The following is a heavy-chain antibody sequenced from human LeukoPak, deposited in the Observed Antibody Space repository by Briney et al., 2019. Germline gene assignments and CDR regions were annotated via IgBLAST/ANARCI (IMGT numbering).Heavy chain of an antibody. Sequence: ASVKVSCKASGYTFTGYYMHWVRQAPGRGLEWMGWINPNSGGTNYARKFQGRVTMTRDTSISTAYMELSRLRSDDTAVYYCARPTLRGDMDVWGKGTTVTVSS. CDR2: INPNSGGT. J-gene: IGHJ6*03. CDR3: ARPTLRGDMDV. CDR1: GYTFTGYY. V-gene: IGHV1-2*02.